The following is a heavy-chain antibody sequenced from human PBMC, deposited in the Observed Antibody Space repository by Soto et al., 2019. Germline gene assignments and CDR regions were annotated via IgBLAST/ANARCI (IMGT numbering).Heavy chain of an antibody. V-gene: IGHV4-4*02. D-gene: IGHD2-8*01. CDR1: GGSISSSNW. CDR3: ERRGYCTNGVCYYGMDV. J-gene: IGHJ6*02. Sequence: SETLSLTCAVSGGSISSSNWWSWVRQPPGKGLEWIGEIYHSGSTNYNPSLKSRVTISVDKSKNQFSLKLSSVTAADTAVYYCERRGYCTNGVCYYGMDVWGQGTTVTVS. CDR2: IYHSGST.